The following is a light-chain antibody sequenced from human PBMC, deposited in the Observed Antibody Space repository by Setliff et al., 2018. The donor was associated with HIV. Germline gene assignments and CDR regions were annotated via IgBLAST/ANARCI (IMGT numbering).Light chain of an antibody. CDR1: SGDVGFYNF. J-gene: IGLJ1*01. Sequence: QSVLTQPASVSGSPGQSITISCTGTSGDVGFYNFVSWYQLHPGKAPKLIIYEVSNRPSGVSNRFSGSKSGNTASLTISGLQPEDGADYYCSSYTNSVTVVFGTGTKAPS. V-gene: IGLV2-14*01. CDR3: SSYTNSVTVV. CDR2: EVS.